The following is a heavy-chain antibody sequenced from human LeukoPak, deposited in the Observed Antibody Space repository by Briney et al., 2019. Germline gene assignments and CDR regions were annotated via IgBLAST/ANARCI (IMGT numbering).Heavy chain of an antibody. CDR3: ARTLKSGRDYWVPEDAFDI. D-gene: IGHD2-8*02. CDR1: GGTFSNYA. V-gene: IGHV1-69*06. J-gene: IGHJ3*02. Sequence: GASVKVSCKASGGTFSNYAFTWVRQAAGQGLEWMGGIIPMFGTANFAQNLQGRVTITADKSTSTAYMELSSLRSEDTAVYYCARTLKSGRDYWVPEDAFDIWGQGTMVTVSS. CDR2: IIPMFGTA.